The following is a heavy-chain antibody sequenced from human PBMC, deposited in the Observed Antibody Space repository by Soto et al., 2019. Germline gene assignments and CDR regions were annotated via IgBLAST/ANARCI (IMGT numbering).Heavy chain of an antibody. V-gene: IGHV3-48*01. Sequence: GGSLRLSCAASGFTFSSYSMNWVRQAPGKGLEWVSYISSSSSSIYYADSVKGRFTISRDNAKNSLYLQMNSLRAEDTAVYYCAKDPGTLTTVIHWGQGTLVTVTA. CDR1: GFTFSSYS. CDR2: ISSSSSSI. D-gene: IGHD4-4*01. J-gene: IGHJ4*02. CDR3: AKDPGTLTTVIH.